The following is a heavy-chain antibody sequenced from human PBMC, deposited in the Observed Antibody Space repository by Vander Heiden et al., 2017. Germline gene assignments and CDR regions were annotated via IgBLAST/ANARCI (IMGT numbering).Heavy chain of an antibody. CDR3: TTDPNSSAYYYYYYGMHV. J-gene: IGHJ6*02. V-gene: IGHV3-15*01. D-gene: IGHD3-22*01. Sequence: PVKGRFTVSRDDSKNTLYLQMNSLKTEDTAVYYCTTDPNSSAYYYYYYGMHVWGQRTTVTVSS.